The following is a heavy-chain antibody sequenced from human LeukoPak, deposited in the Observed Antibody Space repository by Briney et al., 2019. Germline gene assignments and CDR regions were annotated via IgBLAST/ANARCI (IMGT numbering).Heavy chain of an antibody. CDR1: GFTFSTYA. V-gene: IGHV3-23*01. CDR2: ISGSGGGK. D-gene: IGHD3-16*01. Sequence: GGSLRLSCAASGFTFSTYAMNWVRQAPGQVLASVSGISGSGGGKFYADSVKGRFTISRDKSKSTLYLQMNSLKAEDAAVYYCAKDNADYPIYYFDSWGQGTLVTVSS. J-gene: IGHJ4*02. CDR3: AKDNADYPIYYFDS.